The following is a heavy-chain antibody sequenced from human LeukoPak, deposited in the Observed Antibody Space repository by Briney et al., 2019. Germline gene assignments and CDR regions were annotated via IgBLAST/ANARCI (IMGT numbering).Heavy chain of an antibody. D-gene: IGHD4-11*01. CDR2: MYQRGST. V-gene: IGHV4-38-2*01. CDR1: GHSISSGYY. CDR3: ARHRGDNSNPRYYFYYMDV. Sequence: PSETLSLTCSVSGHSISSGYYWGWIRQPPGKGLEWIGTMYQRGSTYYSPSLKSRVTMSGDTSKNHFSLKLSSVIAADAAVYYCARHRGDNSNPRYYFYYMDVWGKGTTVTVSS. J-gene: IGHJ6*03.